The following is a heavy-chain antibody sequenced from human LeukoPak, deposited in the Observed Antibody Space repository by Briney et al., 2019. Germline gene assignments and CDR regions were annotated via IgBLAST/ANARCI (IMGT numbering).Heavy chain of an antibody. CDR1: GFIFSTYG. CDR2: ISYDGSNK. CDR3: ARDTRKAYLVASNYYYGMDV. J-gene: IGHJ6*02. V-gene: IGHV3-30*12. D-gene: IGHD2-15*01. Sequence: PGGSLRLSCAASGFIFSTYGMHWVRQAPGKGLEWVAVISYDGSNKYYADSVKGRSTISRDNSKNTLYLQMNSLRAEDTAVYYCARDTRKAYLVASNYYYGMDVWGQGTTVTVSS.